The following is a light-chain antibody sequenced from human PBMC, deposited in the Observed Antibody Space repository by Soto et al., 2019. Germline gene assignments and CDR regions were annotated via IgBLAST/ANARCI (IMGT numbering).Light chain of an antibody. CDR1: QTIYAL. CDR3: QQYFYWLT. CDR2: DAS. V-gene: IGKV1-5*01. Sequence: DIQMTQSPSTLSASVGDRVTITCRASQTIYALLAWYQQKPGKAPKLLIYDASSLQTGVPSRFSGSGSGKEFTPPIRGLQADEFGNHYRQQYFYWLTFGQGTKVEIK. J-gene: IGKJ1*01.